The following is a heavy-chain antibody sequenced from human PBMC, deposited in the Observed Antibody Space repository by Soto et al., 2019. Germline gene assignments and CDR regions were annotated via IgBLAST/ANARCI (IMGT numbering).Heavy chain of an antibody. D-gene: IGHD1-26*01. CDR1: GFNFDDYA. CDR3: IKDLGGSHWAGHFDY. Sequence: EVQLVESGGGLVQPGRPLRLSCIGSGFNFDDYATHWVRQTPGGGLEWVSGISWNSDRLDYPDSVKGRFTISRDNAKNSLFLQMNSLRADDTALYYCIKDLGGSHWAGHFDYWGQGALVTVSS. V-gene: IGHV3-9*01. J-gene: IGHJ4*02. CDR2: ISWNSDRL.